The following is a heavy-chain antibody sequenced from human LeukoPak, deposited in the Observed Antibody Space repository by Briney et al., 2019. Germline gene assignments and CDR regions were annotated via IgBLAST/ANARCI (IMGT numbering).Heavy chain of an antibody. Sequence: GVSVKVSCKASGYTFTSYGISWVRQAPGQGLEWMGWISAYNGNTNYAQKLQGRVTMTTDTSTSTAYMELRSLRSDDTAVYYCARVLVVVTKPRENWFDPWGQGTLVTVSS. D-gene: IGHD3-22*01. J-gene: IGHJ5*02. CDR1: GYTFTSYG. CDR2: ISAYNGNT. CDR3: ARVLVVVTKPRENWFDP. V-gene: IGHV1-18*01.